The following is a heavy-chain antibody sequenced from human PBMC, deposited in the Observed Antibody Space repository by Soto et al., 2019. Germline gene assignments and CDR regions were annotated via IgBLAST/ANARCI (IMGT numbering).Heavy chain of an antibody. J-gene: IGHJ4*02. CDR2: IHHSGRT. V-gene: IGHV4-39*07. CDR1: GGSISNKRYY. D-gene: IGHD4-17*01. Sequence: PSETLSLTCTVSGGSISNKRYYWGWIRQPPGKGLEWIGIIHHSGRTFYNPSLKSRVTISVDTSKNQFSLKLSSVTAADTAVYYCARGPYGDNGGYFDYWGQGALVTVSS. CDR3: ARGPYGDNGGYFDY.